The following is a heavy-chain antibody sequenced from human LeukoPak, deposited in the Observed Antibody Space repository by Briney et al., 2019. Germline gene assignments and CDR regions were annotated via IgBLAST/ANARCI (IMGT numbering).Heavy chain of an antibody. Sequence: ASVKVSFKASGYTFNIYGISWVRQAPGQGLEGMGWISAYNGNTNFAQKLQGRVTMTTDTSTSTAYLELRSLRSDDTAVYYCARGGYSYGYMGYSDYWGQGTLVTVSS. CDR1: GYTFNIYG. CDR3: ARGGYSYGYMGYSDY. CDR2: ISAYNGNT. J-gene: IGHJ4*02. V-gene: IGHV1-18*01. D-gene: IGHD5-18*01.